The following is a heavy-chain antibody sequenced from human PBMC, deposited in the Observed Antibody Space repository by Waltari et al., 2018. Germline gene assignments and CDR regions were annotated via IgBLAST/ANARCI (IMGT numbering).Heavy chain of an antibody. CDR3: AGERAGTYYFEF. V-gene: IGHV1-46*01. CDR1: GYTFTTYN. CDR2: INPSDGNV. J-gene: IGHJ4*02. Sequence: GAEVKRPGDSVTVSCKPSGYTFTTYNIHWVRQAPGRGLEWVGIINPSDGNVNYAQKFRGRLTMTRDTSTSTVYMELYSLRSEDTAVYYCAGERAGTYYFEFWGQGTLVTVSS.